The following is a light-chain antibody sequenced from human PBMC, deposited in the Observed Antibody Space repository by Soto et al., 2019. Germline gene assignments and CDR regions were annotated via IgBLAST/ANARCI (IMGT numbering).Light chain of an antibody. J-gene: IGKJ2*01. CDR1: QTVTNNY. CDR2: DAS. CDR3: HQYGSSPPYT. V-gene: IGKV3D-20*01. Sequence: EIVLTQSPATLSLSPGETATLSCGASQTVTNNYLAWYQQKPGLAPRLLIYDASSRATGIPDRFSGSESGTDFTLTITRLDPEDYAVYYCHQYGSSPPYTFGQGTKLEIK.